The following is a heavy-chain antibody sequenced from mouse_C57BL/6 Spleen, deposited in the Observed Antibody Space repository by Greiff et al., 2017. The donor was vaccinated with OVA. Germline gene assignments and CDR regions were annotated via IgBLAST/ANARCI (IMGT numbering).Heavy chain of an antibody. J-gene: IGHJ1*03. V-gene: IGHV14-2*01. Sequence: VQLQQPGAELVKPGASVKLSCTASGFNIKDYYMHWVKQRTEQGLEWIGRIDPEDGETKYAPKFQGKATITADTSSNTAYLQLSSLTSEDTAVYYCARGGDRYWYFDVWGTGTTVTVSS. CDR3: ARGGDRYWYFDV. CDR2: IDPEDGET. CDR1: GFNIKDYY.